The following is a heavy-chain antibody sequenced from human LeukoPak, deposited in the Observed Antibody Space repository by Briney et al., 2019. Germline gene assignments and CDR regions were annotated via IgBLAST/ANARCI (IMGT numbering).Heavy chain of an antibody. V-gene: IGHV3-23*01. CDR3: AKGGYCSSTSCYRVGYYYGMDV. CDR2: ISGSGDNT. CDR1: GFTFSNYA. J-gene: IGHJ6*02. D-gene: IGHD2-2*02. Sequence: GGSLRLSCAASGFTFSNYAMSWVRQAPGKGLEWVSAISGSGDNTYYADSVKGRFTISRDNSKNTVYMQMNSLRAEDTAVYYCAKGGYCSSTSCYRVGYYYGMDVWGQGTTVTVSS.